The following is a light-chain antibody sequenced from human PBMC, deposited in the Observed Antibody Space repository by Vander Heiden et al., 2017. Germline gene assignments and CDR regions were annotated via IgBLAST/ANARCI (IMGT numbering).Light chain of an antibody. Sequence: SALTQPASVSGSPGQSITISCTGTSTDLGIYDYVSWYQQHPGKAPKLMIFDGSKRPSWVSNRFSGSKSGDTAYLTISGLLPEDEADYFCSSYSMVTGTLYVFGPGTKVTVL. V-gene: IGLV2-14*03. CDR1: STDLGIYDY. CDR3: SSYSMVTGTLYV. J-gene: IGLJ1*01. CDR2: DGS.